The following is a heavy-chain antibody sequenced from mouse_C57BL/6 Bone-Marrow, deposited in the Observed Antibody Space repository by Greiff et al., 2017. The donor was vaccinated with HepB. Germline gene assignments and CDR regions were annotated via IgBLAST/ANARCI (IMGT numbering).Heavy chain of an antibody. D-gene: IGHD2-3*01. V-gene: IGHV14-1*01. CDR1: GFNTKDYY. J-gene: IGHJ3*01. Sequence: VQLQQSGAELVRPGASVKLSCTASGFNTKDYYMHWVKQRPEQGLEWIGRIDPEDGDTEYDPKFQGKATMTADTSSNTAYLQLSSLTSEDAAVYYCTTEDDGCFAYWGQGTLVTVSA. CDR2: IDPEDGDT. CDR3: TTEDDGCFAY.